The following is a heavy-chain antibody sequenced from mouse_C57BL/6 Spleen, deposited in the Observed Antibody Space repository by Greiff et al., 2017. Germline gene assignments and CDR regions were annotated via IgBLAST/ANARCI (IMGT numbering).Heavy chain of an antibody. J-gene: IGHJ4*01. CDR1: GYTFTSYW. D-gene: IGHD1-1*01. Sequence: QVQLQQPGAELVKPGASVKLSCKASGYTFTSYWMHWVKQRPGQGLEWIGMIHPNSGSTNYNEKFKSKATLPVDKSSSTAYMQLSSLTSEDSAVYYCARGGGSYAMDYWGQGTSVTVSS. CDR3: ARGGGSYAMDY. CDR2: IHPNSGST. V-gene: IGHV1-64*01.